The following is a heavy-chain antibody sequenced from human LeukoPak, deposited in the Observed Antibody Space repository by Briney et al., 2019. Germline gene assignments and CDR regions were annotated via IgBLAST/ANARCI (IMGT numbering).Heavy chain of an antibody. V-gene: IGHV3-48*04. D-gene: IGHD2-2*01. CDR1: GFTVTNAW. J-gene: IGHJ6*02. CDR2: ISSSGSTI. Sequence: GGSLRLSCAASGFTVTNAWMNWVRQAPGKGLEWVSYISSSGSTIYYADSVKGRFTISRDNAKNSLYLQMNSLRAEDTAVYYCARDSHCSSTSCYAGSYYGMDVWGQGTTVTVSS. CDR3: ARDSHCSSTSCYAGSYYGMDV.